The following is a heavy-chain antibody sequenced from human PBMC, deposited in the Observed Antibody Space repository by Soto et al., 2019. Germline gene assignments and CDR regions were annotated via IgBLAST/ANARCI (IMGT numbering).Heavy chain of an antibody. CDR2: IAYDGSNR. J-gene: IGHJ5*02. CDR1: GFSISRSA. CDR3: ARDLQEGTDHVNWFAP. Sequence: QVQLVESGGGVVQPGRSLRLSCAASGFSISRSAMHWVRQAPGKGLEWVAVIAYDGSNRWYADSAKGRFTISRDNSKNTVYLQMSSLRGEDTAVYYCARDLQEGTDHVNWFAPWGQGTLVTVSS. V-gene: IGHV3-30*04.